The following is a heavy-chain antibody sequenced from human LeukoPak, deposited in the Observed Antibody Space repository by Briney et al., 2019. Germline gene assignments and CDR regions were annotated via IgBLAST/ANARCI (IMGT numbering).Heavy chain of an antibody. V-gene: IGHV3-23*01. Sequence: GGSLRLSCVASGFTFRNYAMSWVRQSPGKGLEWISAISNDGVYTFHADSVKGRLTISSDNSKNTLYLQMDSLRAEDTAIYYCAKGSSGGRPYYFDYWGQGTLVTVSS. CDR3: AKGSSGGRPYYFDY. D-gene: IGHD3-22*01. CDR2: ISNDGVYT. CDR1: GFTFRNYA. J-gene: IGHJ4*02.